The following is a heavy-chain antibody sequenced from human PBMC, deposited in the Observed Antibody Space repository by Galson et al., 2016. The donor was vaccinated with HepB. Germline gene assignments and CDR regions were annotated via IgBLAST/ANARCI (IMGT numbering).Heavy chain of an antibody. CDR3: ARYVVEGGFDY. CDR2: INPDTGAT. J-gene: IGHJ4*02. V-gene: IGHV1-2*04. Sequence: SVKVSCKASGYTFTGYYLHWVRQAPGQGLEWLGWINPDTGATNYAQKFQGWVTMTRDTSIRTAYMEVTRLKSDDTAVFYCARYVVEGGFDYWGQGTLVTVSS. CDR1: GYTFTGYY. D-gene: IGHD2-15*01.